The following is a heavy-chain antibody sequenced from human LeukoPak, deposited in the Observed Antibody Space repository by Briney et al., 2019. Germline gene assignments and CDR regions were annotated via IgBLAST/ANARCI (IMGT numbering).Heavy chain of an antibody. CDR2: IYTSGST. CDR3: ARHGEMATSDYYYYMDV. Sequence: SETLSLTCTVSGGSISSYYWSWIRQPPGKGLEWIGYIYTSGSTNYNSSLKSRVTISVDTSKNQFSLKLSSVTAADTAVYYCARHGEMATSDYYYYMDVWGKGTTVTVSS. J-gene: IGHJ6*03. CDR1: GGSISSYY. V-gene: IGHV4-4*09. D-gene: IGHD5-24*01.